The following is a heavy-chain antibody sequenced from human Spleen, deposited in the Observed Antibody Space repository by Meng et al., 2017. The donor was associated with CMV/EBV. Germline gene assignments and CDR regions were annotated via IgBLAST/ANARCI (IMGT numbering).Heavy chain of an antibody. Sequence: KASGYTFTNDGISWVRQAPGQGLEWMGGISAYNGNTKYAQKLQGRVTMTTDTSTSTAYMELRSLRSDDTAIYFCARDRATRAYYFDYWGQGTLVTVSS. D-gene: IGHD1-1*01. V-gene: IGHV1-18*01. J-gene: IGHJ4*02. CDR2: ISAYNGNT. CDR3: ARDRATRAYYFDY. CDR1: GYTFTNDG.